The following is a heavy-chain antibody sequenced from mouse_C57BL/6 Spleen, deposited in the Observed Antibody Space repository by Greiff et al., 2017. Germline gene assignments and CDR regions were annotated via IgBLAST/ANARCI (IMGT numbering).Heavy chain of an antibody. V-gene: IGHV1-50*01. Sequence: QVQLQQPGAELVKPGASVKLSCKASGYTFTSYWMQWVKQRPGQGLEWIGEIDPSDSYTNYNQKFKGKATLTVDTSSSTAYMQLSSLTSEDSAVYYCARKGDGFYYFDYWGQGTTLPVSS. CDR3: ARKGDGFYYFDY. CDR1: GYTFTSYW. CDR2: IDPSDSYT. J-gene: IGHJ2*01. D-gene: IGHD2-3*01.